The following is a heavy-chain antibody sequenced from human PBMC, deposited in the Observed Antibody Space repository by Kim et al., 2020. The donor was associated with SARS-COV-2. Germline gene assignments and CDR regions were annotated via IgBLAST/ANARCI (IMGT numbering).Heavy chain of an antibody. D-gene: IGHD6-6*01. CDR1: GGSFSGYY. CDR3: ARGLGQLPYFDY. Sequence: SETLSLTCAVYGGSFSGYYWSWIRQPPGKGLEWIGEINHSGSTNYNPSLKSRVTISVDTSKNQFSLKLSSVTAADTAVYYCARGLGQLPYFDYWGQGTLVTVSS. CDR2: INHSGST. J-gene: IGHJ4*02. V-gene: IGHV4-34*01.